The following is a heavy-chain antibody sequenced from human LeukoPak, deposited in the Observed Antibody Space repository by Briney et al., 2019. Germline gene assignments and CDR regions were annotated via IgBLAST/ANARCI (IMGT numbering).Heavy chain of an antibody. CDR2: VNRDGSET. V-gene: IGHV3-7*03. J-gene: IGHJ6*02. CDR1: GFALSSHC. Sequence: GGSLRLSCAASGFALSSHCMTRVRQVPGRGPEWVANVNRDGSETYYLDSVKGRFTISKDNAKNSLYLQMNSLRAEDTALYHCARNNGMDVWGQGTTVIVSS. CDR3: ARNNGMDV.